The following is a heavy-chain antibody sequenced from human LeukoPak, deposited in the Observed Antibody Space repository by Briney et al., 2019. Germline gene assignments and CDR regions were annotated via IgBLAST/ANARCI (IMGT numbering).Heavy chain of an antibody. V-gene: IGHV1-8*01. D-gene: IGHD6-6*01. CDR1: GYTFTSYG. CDR3: ARGTSSIAARSYTFDI. J-gene: IGHJ3*02. CDR2: MNPNSGNT. Sequence: ASVKVSCKASGYTFTSYGINWVRQATGQGLEWMGWMNPNSGNTGYAQKFQGRVTMTRNTSISTAYMELSSLRGEDTAVYYCARGTSSIAARSYTFDIWGQGTMVTVSS.